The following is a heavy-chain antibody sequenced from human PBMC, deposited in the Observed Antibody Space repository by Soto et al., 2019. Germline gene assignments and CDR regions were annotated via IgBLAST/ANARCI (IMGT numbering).Heavy chain of an antibody. Sequence: ESGGGLVQPGGSLGLSCAASGFTFRTNTMNWVRQAPGKGLEWVSYISGGSPTRYYADSVKGRFTISRDNAKNSLYLQMNSLRDEDTAVYYCEGTTVVTGFYWYFDLWGRGTLVTVSS. CDR2: ISGGSPTR. CDR1: GFTFRTNT. J-gene: IGHJ2*01. CDR3: EGTTVVTGFYWYFDL. V-gene: IGHV3-48*02. D-gene: IGHD4-17*01.